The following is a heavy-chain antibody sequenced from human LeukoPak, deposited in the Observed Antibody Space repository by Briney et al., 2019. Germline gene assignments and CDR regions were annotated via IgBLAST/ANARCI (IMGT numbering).Heavy chain of an antibody. CDR1: GFTFSGYW. D-gene: IGHD2-21*02. CDR2: ISHDGINK. CDR3: ARDYRKDIVVVTAILHY. V-gene: IGHV3-30-3*01. Sequence: PGGSLRLSCAASGFTFSGYWMSWVRQAPGKGLEWVAVISHDGINKKYADSVKGRFTISRDNSKNTLYLQMNSLTDEDMAIYYCARDYRKDIVVVTAILHYWGQGTLVTVYS. J-gene: IGHJ4*02.